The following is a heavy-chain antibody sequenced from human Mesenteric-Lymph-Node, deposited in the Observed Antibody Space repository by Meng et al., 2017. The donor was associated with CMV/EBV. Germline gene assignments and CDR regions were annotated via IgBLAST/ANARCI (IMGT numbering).Heavy chain of an antibody. Sequence: SETLSLTCTVSGYSISSGYYWGWIRQPPGKGLEWTGSIYHSGSTYYNPSLKSRVTISVDTSKSQFSLKLSSVTAADTAVYYCAREIPYYDYWGQGTLVTVSS. V-gene: IGHV4-38-2*02. CDR3: AREIPYYDY. J-gene: IGHJ4*02. CDR1: GYSISSGYY. CDR2: IYHSGST. D-gene: IGHD2-2*02.